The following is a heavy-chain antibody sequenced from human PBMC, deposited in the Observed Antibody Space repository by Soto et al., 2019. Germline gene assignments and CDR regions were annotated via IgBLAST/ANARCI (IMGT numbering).Heavy chain of an antibody. D-gene: IGHD2-15*01. Sequence: ASVKVSCKASGYTFTGYYMHWVRQAPGQGLEWMGWINPNSGGTNYAQKFQGWVTMTRDTSISTAYMELSRLRSDDTAVYYCARDRVYCSGGSCYHYFDYWGQGTPVTVSS. J-gene: IGHJ4*02. CDR2: INPNSGGT. V-gene: IGHV1-2*04. CDR1: GYTFTGYY. CDR3: ARDRVYCSGGSCYHYFDY.